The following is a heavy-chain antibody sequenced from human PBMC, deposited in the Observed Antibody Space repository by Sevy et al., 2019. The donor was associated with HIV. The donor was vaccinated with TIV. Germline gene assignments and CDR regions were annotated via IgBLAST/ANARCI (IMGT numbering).Heavy chain of an antibody. CDR1: GFTFSSSS. D-gene: IGHD6-13*01. Sequence: GGSLRLSCAASGFTFSSSSMTWVRQAPGKGLGWVATISQGGSEEYYVDSVKGRFTISRDNARNSLYLQMTSLSAVDTAVYFCARFVSLGYWGQGTLVTVSS. V-gene: IGHV3-7*01. CDR2: ISQGGSEE. J-gene: IGHJ4*02. CDR3: ARFVSLGY.